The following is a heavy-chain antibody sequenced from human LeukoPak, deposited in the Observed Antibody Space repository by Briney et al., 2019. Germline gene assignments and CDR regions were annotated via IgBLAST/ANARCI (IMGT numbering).Heavy chain of an antibody. Sequence: GGSLRLSCTASGFTFRNAGMNWVRQAPGKGLVWVSRINTDGSTINYAGSVKGRFTISRDDAKNTLYLQMNDLRAEDTAVYYCARAGSFRFDYWGQGTLVTVSS. CDR3: ARAGSFRFDY. J-gene: IGHJ4*02. V-gene: IGHV3-74*01. CDR2: INTDGSTI. D-gene: IGHD3-10*01. CDR1: GFTFRNAG.